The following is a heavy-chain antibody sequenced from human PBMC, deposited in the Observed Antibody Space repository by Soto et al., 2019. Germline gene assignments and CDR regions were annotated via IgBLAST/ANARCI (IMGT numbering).Heavy chain of an antibody. V-gene: IGHV2-26*01. CDR2: IFSNDEK. CDR1: GFSLSNARMG. CDR3: ARIVPDYGGDPDAFDS. Sequence: QVTLKESGPVLVKPTETLTLTCTVSGFSLSNARMGVSWIRQPPGKALEWLAHIFSNDEKSYSTSLKSRLTIAKDTAKSQVVLTMTNMDPVDTATYYCARIVPDYGGDPDAFDSWGQGTMVTVSS. J-gene: IGHJ3*02. D-gene: IGHD4-17*01.